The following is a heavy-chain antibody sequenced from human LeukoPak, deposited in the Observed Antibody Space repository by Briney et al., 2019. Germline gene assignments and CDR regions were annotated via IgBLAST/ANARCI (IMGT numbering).Heavy chain of an antibody. V-gene: IGHV3-23*01. Sequence: GGSLRLSCAASGFTFSSYAMSWVRQAPGKGLEWVSAISGSGGSTYYADSVKGRFTISRDDSKNSLSLQMSSLRSEDTALYFCVRESERSGWFDHWGQGTLVTVSS. CDR2: ISGSGGST. J-gene: IGHJ5*02. CDR3: VRESERSGWFDH. CDR1: GFTFSSYA. D-gene: IGHD1-26*01.